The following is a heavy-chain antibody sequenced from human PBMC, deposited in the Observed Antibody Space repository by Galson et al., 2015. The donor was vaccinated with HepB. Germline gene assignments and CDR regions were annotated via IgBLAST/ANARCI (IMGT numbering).Heavy chain of an antibody. CDR2: ISSSSSYT. J-gene: IGHJ4*02. CDR3: ARDRYYDFWSGYYSGGFDY. V-gene: IGHV3-11*06. CDR1: GFTFSDYY. D-gene: IGHD3-3*01. Sequence: SLRLSCAASGFTFSDYYMSWIRQAPGKGLEWVSYISSSSSYTNYADSVKGRFTISRDNAKNSLYLQMNSLRAEDTAVYYCARDRYYDFWSGYYSGGFDYWGQGTLVTVSS.